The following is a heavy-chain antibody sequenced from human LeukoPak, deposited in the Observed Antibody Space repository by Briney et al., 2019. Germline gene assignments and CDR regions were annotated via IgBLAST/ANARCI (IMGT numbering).Heavy chain of an antibody. V-gene: IGHV3-48*04. CDR2: ISSSGSTI. CDR3: ARVRDAFDI. CDR1: GFTFSSYA. J-gene: IGHJ3*02. Sequence: PGGSLRLSCAASGFTFSSYAMHWVRQAPGKGLEWVSYISSSGSTIYYADSVKGRFTISRDNAKNSLYLQMNSLRAEDTAVYYCARVRDAFDIWGQGTMVTVSS.